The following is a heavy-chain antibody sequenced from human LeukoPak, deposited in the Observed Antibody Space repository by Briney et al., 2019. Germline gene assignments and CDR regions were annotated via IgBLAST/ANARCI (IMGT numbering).Heavy chain of an antibody. CDR1: GGSISSGSYC. Sequence: SETLSLTCTVSGGSISSGSYCWSWIRQPAGKGLEWIGHIHTSGNTNYNSSLKSRVTISVDTSKNQFSLKLSSVTAADTAVYYCASVPRDIVVVPAATNWFDPWGQGTLVTVSS. CDR3: ASVPRDIVVVPAATNWFDP. J-gene: IGHJ5*02. V-gene: IGHV4-61*09. CDR2: IHTSGNT. D-gene: IGHD2-2*01.